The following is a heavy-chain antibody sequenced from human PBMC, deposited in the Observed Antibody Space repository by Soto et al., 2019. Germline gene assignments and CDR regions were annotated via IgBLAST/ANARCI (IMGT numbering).Heavy chain of an antibody. CDR2: INHSGST. Sequence: LSLTCAVYGGSFSGYYWSWIRQPPGKGLEWIGEINHSGSTNYNPSLKSRVTISVDTSKNQFSLKLSSVTAADTAVYYCARRGWLHYIDYWGQGTLVTVSS. V-gene: IGHV4-34*01. CDR3: ARRGWLHYIDY. CDR1: GGSFSGYY. J-gene: IGHJ4*02. D-gene: IGHD5-12*01.